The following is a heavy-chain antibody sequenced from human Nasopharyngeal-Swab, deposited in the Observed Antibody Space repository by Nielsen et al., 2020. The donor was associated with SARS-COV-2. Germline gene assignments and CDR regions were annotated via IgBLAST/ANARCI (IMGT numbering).Heavy chain of an antibody. D-gene: IGHD3-3*01. CDR3: ARDKDFWSGYYDTTTNYGMDV. V-gene: IGHV3-21*01. J-gene: IGHJ6*02. CDR1: GFTFSSYS. CDR2: ISSSSSYI. Sequence: GESLKISCAASGFTFSSYSMNWVRQAPGKGPEWVSSISSSSSYIYYADSVKGRFTISRDNAKNSLYLQMNSLRAEDTAVYYCARDKDFWSGYYDTTTNYGMDVWGQGTTVTVSS.